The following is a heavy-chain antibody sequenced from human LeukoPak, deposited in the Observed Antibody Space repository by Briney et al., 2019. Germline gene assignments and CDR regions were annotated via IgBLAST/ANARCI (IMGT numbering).Heavy chain of an antibody. CDR3: AREVIQLWPGSTDYYGMDV. CDR2: IIPILGIA. D-gene: IGHD5-18*01. Sequence: SVRVSCKASGGTFSSYTISWVRQAPGQGLEWMGRIIPILGIANYAQKFQGRVTITADKSTSTAYMELSSLRSEDTAVYYCAREVIQLWPGSTDYYGMDVWGQGTTVTVSS. J-gene: IGHJ6*02. CDR1: GGTFSSYT. V-gene: IGHV1-69*04.